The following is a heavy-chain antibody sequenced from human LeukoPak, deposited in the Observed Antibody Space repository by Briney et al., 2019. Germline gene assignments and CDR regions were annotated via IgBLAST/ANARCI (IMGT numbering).Heavy chain of an antibody. CDR2: ISSSGSTI. Sequence: GGSLRPSCAASGFTFTDYYMSWIREAPGKGLEWVSYISSSGSTIYYADSVKGRFTISRDNAKNSLYLQMNSLRAEDTAVYYCAQIFDNWFDPWGQGTLVTVSS. J-gene: IGHJ5*02. CDR1: GFTFTDYY. CDR3: AQIFDNWFDP. V-gene: IGHV3-11*01. D-gene: IGHD3-9*01.